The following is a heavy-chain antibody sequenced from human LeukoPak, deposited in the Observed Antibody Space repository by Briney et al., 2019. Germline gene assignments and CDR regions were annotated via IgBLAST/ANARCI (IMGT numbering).Heavy chain of an antibody. CDR1: GYSFSTYW. D-gene: IGHD5-24*01. J-gene: IGHJ4*02. CDR3: ARDGYFDY. V-gene: IGHV5-51*01. CDR2: IYPGDSDT. Sequence: ESLKISCQGSGYSFSTYWTAWVRQMPGKGLEWMGIIYPGDSDTRYSPSFQGQVTISADKSISTAYLQWSSLKASDTAMYYCARDGYFDYWGQGTLVTVSS.